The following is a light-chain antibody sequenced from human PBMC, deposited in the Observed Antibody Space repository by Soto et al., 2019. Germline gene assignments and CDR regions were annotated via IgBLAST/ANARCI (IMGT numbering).Light chain of an antibody. V-gene: IGLV2-23*01. J-gene: IGLJ1*01. CDR2: EGT. Sequence: QSALTQPASVSGSPGQSIAISCTGTSSDVGTYDLVSWYQQHPGKAPKLMIYEGTKRPSGVSNRFSGSKSANTASLTISGLQPEDEADYYCCSSACSSLYVFGSGTKLTVL. CDR1: SSDVGTYDL. CDR3: CSSACSSLYV.